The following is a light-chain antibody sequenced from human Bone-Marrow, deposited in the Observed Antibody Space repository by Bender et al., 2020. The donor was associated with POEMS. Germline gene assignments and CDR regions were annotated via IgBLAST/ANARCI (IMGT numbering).Light chain of an antibody. CDR1: TSDVGTYNL. CDR2: EVS. CDR3: SSYAGTNVYV. V-gene: IGLV2-23*02. J-gene: IGLJ1*01. Sequence: QSALTQPASVSGSPGQAVTISCTGSTSDVGTYNLVSWYQLEPGKAPKLLLYEVSKRPSGVSNRFSGSKSGNTASLTISGLQAEDEADYYCSSYAGTNVYVFGTGTKVTVL.